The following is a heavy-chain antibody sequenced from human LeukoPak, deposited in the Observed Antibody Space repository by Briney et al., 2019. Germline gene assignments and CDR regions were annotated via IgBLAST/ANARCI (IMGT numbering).Heavy chain of an antibody. J-gene: IGHJ4*02. D-gene: IGHD6-13*01. CDR1: GFSFGDYG. Sequence: PGGSLRLSCIGSGFSFGDYGVSWVRQAPGEGLEWVGVIRGKGSGGATEYAASVRGRFTISRDDSNSIAYLQMNSLKSEDTAVYYCVRGSSWNPHFDDWGQGTLVTVSS. V-gene: IGHV3-49*04. CDR3: VRGSSWNPHFDD. CDR2: IRGKGSGGAT.